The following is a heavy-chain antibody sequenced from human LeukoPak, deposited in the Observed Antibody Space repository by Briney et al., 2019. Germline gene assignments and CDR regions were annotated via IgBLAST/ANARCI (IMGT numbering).Heavy chain of an antibody. CDR1: GFTFSSYS. CDR2: ISSSSSYI. CDR3: ARDGSSRDFDY. J-gene: IGHJ4*02. Sequence: GGSLRLSCAASGFTFSSYSMNWVRRAPGKGLEWVSSISSSSSYIYYADSVKGRFTISRDNAKNSLYLQMNSLRAEDTAVYYCARDGSSRDFDYWGQGTLVTVSS. V-gene: IGHV3-21*01. D-gene: IGHD6-6*01.